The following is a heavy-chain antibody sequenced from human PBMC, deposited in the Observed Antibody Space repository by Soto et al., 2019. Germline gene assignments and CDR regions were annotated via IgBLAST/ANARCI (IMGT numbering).Heavy chain of an antibody. CDR3: ARAYSSSSSWFDP. Sequence: SETLSLTCTVSCGSISSYYWSCIRQPPGKGLEWIGYIYYSGSTNYNPSLKSRVTISVDTSKNQFSLKLSSVTAADTAVYYCARAYSSSSSWFDPWGQGTLVTVSS. CDR1: CGSISSYY. J-gene: IGHJ5*02. CDR2: IYYSGST. D-gene: IGHD6-6*01. V-gene: IGHV4-59*01.